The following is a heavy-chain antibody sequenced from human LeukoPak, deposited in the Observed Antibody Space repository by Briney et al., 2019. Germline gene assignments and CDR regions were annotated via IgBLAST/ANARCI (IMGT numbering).Heavy chain of an antibody. V-gene: IGHV4-59*12. CDR3: ARDHGSGSFNYYYMDV. CDR2: IYYSDST. J-gene: IGHJ6*03. CDR1: GGSISNYF. D-gene: IGHD3-10*01. Sequence: SETLSLTCTVSGGSISNYFWSWIRQPPGKGLECIGYIYYSDSTNCNPSLKSRVTISVDTSKNQFSLKLSPVTAADTAVYYCARDHGSGSFNYYYMDVWGKGTTVTISS.